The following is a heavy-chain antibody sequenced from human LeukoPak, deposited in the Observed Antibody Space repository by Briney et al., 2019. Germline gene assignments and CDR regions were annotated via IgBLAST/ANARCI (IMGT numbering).Heavy chain of an antibody. V-gene: IGHV1-2*02. CDR2: INPNSGGT. CDR1: GYTFTGYY. D-gene: IGHD5-12*01. CDR3: ARAGPYSGYDSSFDY. Sequence: ASVKVSYKASGYTFTGYYMHWVRQAPGQGLEWMGWINPNSGGTNYAQKFQGRVTMTRDTSISTAYMELSSLRSEDTAVYYCARAGPYSGYDSSFDYWGQGTLVTVSS. J-gene: IGHJ4*02.